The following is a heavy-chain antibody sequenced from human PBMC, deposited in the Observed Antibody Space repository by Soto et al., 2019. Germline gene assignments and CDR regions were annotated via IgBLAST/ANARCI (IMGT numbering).Heavy chain of an antibody. J-gene: IGHJ5*02. Sequence: QVQLVQSGAEVKKPGASVKVSCKASGYTFTSYAMHWVRQAPGQRLEWMGWINAGNGNTKYSQKFQGRVTITRDTPARTADVELSSLRSEDTAVYYGARGGYGDYNWFDPWGQGTLVTVSS. V-gene: IGHV1-3*01. CDR1: GYTFTSYA. D-gene: IGHD4-17*01. CDR2: INAGNGNT. CDR3: ARGGYGDYNWFDP.